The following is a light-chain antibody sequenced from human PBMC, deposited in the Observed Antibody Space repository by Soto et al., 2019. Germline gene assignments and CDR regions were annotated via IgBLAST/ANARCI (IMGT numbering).Light chain of an antibody. CDR1: SSNIGSNT. J-gene: IGLJ2*01. CDR2: SNN. Sequence: QSVLTQPPSASGTPGQRVTISCSGSSSNIGSNTVNWYQQLPGTAPNLLIYSNNKRPSGVPDRFSGSKSGTSDSLAISGPQSEDEDDYYCAAWYDSLNGNLVFGGGTKLTVL. V-gene: IGLV1-44*01. CDR3: AAWYDSLNGNLV.